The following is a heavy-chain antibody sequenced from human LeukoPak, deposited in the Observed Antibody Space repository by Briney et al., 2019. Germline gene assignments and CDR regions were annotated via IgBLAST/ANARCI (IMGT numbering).Heavy chain of an antibody. CDR3: AKDTAISGSHRTLGFDY. J-gene: IGHJ4*02. Sequence: PGGSLGLSCAASAFTFSSYWMSWVRQAPGNGLEWVANIDQDGSEKYYVESMKGRITISRDTAKNSLYLQMNSLRADDTAVYYCAKDTAISGSHRTLGFDYWGQGTLVIVSS. CDR1: AFTFSSYW. V-gene: IGHV3-7*01. CDR2: IDQDGSEK. D-gene: IGHD2-21*02.